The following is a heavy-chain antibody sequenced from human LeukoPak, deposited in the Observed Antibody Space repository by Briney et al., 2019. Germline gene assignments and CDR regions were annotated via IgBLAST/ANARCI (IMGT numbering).Heavy chain of an antibody. CDR3: AAAPRDGGYHFDY. CDR1: GFTFTSSA. V-gene: IGHV1-58*01. D-gene: IGHD5-12*01. CDR2: IVVGSGNT. Sequence: SVKVSCKASGFTFTSSAVQWVRQARGQRLEWIGWIVVGSGNTNYAQKFQERVTITRDMSTSTAYMELSSLRSEDTAVYYCAAAPRDGGYHFDYWGQGTLVTVSS. J-gene: IGHJ4*02.